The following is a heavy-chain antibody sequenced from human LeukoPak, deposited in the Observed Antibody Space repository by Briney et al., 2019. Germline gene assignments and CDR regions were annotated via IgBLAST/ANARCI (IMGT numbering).Heavy chain of an antibody. CDR2: INDNGVTT. J-gene: IGHJ4*02. Sequence: GGSLRLSCSASGFSFRTYAMHWARQAPGKGLEYLSAINDNGVTTYYADSVKGRFIISRDNSKNTLYLQMSSLRAEDTAVYYCARTDWYHNDYWGQGTPVTVSS. CDR3: ARTDWYHNDY. V-gene: IGHV3-64D*06. D-gene: IGHD3-9*01. CDR1: GFSFRTYA.